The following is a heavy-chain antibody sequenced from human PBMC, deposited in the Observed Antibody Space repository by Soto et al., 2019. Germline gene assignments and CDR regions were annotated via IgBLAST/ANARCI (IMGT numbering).Heavy chain of an antibody. Sequence: QVQLVESGGGVVQPGRSLRLSCAASGFTFSSYGMHWVRQAPGKGLEWVAVIWYDGSNKYYADSVKGRFTISIDNSKNTLYLQMNSLRAEDTAVYYCARYDSSGYYYGFDYWGQGTLVTVSS. D-gene: IGHD3-22*01. CDR1: GFTFSSYG. CDR3: ARYDSSGYYYGFDY. J-gene: IGHJ4*02. CDR2: IWYDGSNK. V-gene: IGHV3-33*01.